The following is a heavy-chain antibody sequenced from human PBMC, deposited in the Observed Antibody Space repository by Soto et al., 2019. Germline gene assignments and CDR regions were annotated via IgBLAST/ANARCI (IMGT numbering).Heavy chain of an antibody. V-gene: IGHV1-46*01. D-gene: IGHD2-2*01. Sequence: ASVKVSCKASGYTFTSYYMHWVRQAPGQGLEWMGIINPSGGSTSYAQKFQGRVTMTRDTSTSTVYMELSSLRSEDTAVYYCARSIVVVPAAPSPTTVTTSHTNQYWGQGTLVTVSS. CDR2: INPSGGST. CDR3: ARSIVVVPAAPSPTTVTTSHTNQY. CDR1: GYTFTSYY. J-gene: IGHJ4*02.